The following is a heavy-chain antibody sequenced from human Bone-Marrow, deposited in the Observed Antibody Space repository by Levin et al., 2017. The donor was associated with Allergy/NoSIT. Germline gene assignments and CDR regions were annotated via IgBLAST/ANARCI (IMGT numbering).Heavy chain of an antibody. J-gene: IGHJ4*02. Sequence: GGSLRLSCAASGFTFSSYAMHWVRQAPGKGLEWVAVISYDGSNKYYADSVKGRFTISRDNSKNTLYLQMNSLRAEDTAVYYCARDFKVRGAFDYWGQGTLVTVSS. CDR1: GFTFSSYA. CDR2: ISYDGSNK. V-gene: IGHV3-30*04. CDR3: ARDFKVRGAFDY. D-gene: IGHD3-10*01.